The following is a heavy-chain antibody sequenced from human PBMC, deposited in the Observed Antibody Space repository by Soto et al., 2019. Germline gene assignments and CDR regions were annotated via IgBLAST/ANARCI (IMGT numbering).Heavy chain of an antibody. V-gene: IGHV3-15*07. J-gene: IGHJ4*02. CDR3: SAMSCFLRYYFDY. Sequence: PGGSLRLSCAASGFTFSNAWMNWVRQAPGKGLEWVGRIKSKTDGGTTDYAAPVKGRFTISRDDSKNTLYLHMNSLKTEDTAVYYWSAMSCFLRYYFDYWGQGTLVTVSS. CDR2: IKSKTDGGTT. D-gene: IGHD3-3*01. CDR1: GFTFSNAW.